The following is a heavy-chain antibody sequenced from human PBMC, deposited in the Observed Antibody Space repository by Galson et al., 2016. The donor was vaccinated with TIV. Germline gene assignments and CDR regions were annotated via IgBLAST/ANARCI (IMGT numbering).Heavy chain of an antibody. CDR3: ARAPGYTGYSYGYFDS. V-gene: IGHV5-51*03. D-gene: IGHD5-18*01. CDR1: GSSFTSNW. CDR2: IYAGDSDT. Sequence: QSGAEVTKPGESLKISCKVSGSSFTSNWIAWVRQMPGKGLEWMGIIYAGDSDTRYSPSFQGQVTISADESVSTAYLQWSNLKASDSAMYFCARAPGYTGYSYGYFDSWGRGTLVTVSS. J-gene: IGHJ4*02.